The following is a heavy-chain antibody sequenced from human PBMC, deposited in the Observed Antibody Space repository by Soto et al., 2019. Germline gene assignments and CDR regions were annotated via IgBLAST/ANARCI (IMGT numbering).Heavy chain of an antibody. V-gene: IGHV1-69*02. D-gene: IGHD3-10*01. CDR1: GDTFNFYT. CDR3: ATNYGSGSAHFDN. CDR2: IIPMLGMS. J-gene: IGHJ4*02. Sequence: QVQLVQSGAEVKKPGSSVKVSCTASGDTFNFYTISWVRQAPGQGLEWMGRIIPMLGMSNYAQNFQGRVTVIADKSTSTAYMELSSLRSEDTALYYCATNYGSGSAHFDNWGQGTLVTVSS.